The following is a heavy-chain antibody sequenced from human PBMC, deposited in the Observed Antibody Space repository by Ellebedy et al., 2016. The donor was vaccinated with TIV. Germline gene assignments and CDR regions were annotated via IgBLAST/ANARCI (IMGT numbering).Heavy chain of an antibody. V-gene: IGHV3-30*18. J-gene: IGHJ2*01. CDR2: VSHEGSVQ. Sequence: GESLKISCAASGFTFSNYGMHWVRRAPGKGLEWMAVVSHEGSVQYYRDSVKGRFTISRDNSKKTLYLQMNSPRAEDTSVYYCAKEPKIHTGPWYFDLWGRGTLVTVSS. D-gene: IGHD4-17*01. CDR3: AKEPKIHTGPWYFDL. CDR1: GFTFSNYG.